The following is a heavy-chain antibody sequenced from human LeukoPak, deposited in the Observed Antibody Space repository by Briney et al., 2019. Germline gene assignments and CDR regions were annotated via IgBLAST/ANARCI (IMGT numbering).Heavy chain of an antibody. CDR2: IYYSGST. CDR1: GGSISSYN. J-gene: IGHJ4*02. D-gene: IGHD3-10*01. V-gene: IGHV4-59*01. Sequence: SETLSLTCTVSGGSISSYNWNWIRQPPGKGLEWIGYIYYSGSTDYNPSLKSRVTISVDTSKNQFSLKLSSVTAADTAVYYCARGLMARGITHSSFDYWGQGTLVTVSS. CDR3: ARGLMARGITHSSFDY.